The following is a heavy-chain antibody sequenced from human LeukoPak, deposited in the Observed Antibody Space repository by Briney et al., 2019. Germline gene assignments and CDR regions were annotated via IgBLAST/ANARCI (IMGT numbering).Heavy chain of an antibody. CDR1: GFTLSSYA. Sequence: GGSLRLSCAASGFTLSSYAMSWVRQSPGKGLEWVSAISGSGGSTYYADSVKGRFTISRDNSKNTLYLQMNSLRAEDTAVYYCANRPAAFDYWGQGTLVTVSS. CDR2: ISGSGGST. V-gene: IGHV3-23*01. J-gene: IGHJ4*02. CDR3: ANRPAAFDY. D-gene: IGHD2-2*01.